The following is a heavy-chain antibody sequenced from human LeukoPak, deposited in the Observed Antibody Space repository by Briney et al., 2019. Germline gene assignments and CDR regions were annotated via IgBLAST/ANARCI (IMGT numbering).Heavy chain of an antibody. D-gene: IGHD3-22*01. CDR1: GFTFSSYG. V-gene: IGHV3-30*02. J-gene: IGHJ4*02. CDR3: AKDRLDRRRISSYYYDSSGPDY. CDR2: TRYDGSNK. Sequence: GGSLRLSCAASGFTFSSYGMYWVRQAPGKGLEWVAFTRYDGSNKYYADSVKGRFTISRDNSKNTLYLQMNSLRAEDTAVYYCAKDRLDRRRISSYYYDSSGPDYWGQGTLVTVSS.